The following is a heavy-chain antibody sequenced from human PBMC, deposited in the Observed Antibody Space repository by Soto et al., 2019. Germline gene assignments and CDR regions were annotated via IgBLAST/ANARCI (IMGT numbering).Heavy chain of an antibody. J-gene: IGHJ5*02. V-gene: IGHV3-33*03. D-gene: IGHD6-6*01. CDR2: IWYDGTKK. CDR1: GFRFSSYG. CDR3: AADSEYSGSPGWLDP. Sequence: GGSLRPSGAASGFRFSSYGMQWVRQAPGKGLEWVALIWYDGTKKYYADSVKGRFTISRDDSKNTLYLQMNSLRVEDTAVYYCAADSEYSGSPGWLDPWGQGTLVTVSS.